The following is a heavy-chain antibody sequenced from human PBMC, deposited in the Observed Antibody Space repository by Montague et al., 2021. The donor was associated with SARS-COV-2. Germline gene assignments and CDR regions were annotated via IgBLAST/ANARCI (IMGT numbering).Heavy chain of an antibody. CDR3: AREKRHYCSSTSCYDNYYYYYGMDV. CDR2: IYYSGST. V-gene: IGHV4-31*03. J-gene: IGHJ6*02. D-gene: IGHD2-2*01. CDR1: GGSISSGGYY. Sequence: TLSLTCTVSGGSISSGGYYWSWIRQHPGKGLGWIGYIYYSGSTYYNPSLKSRVTISVDTSKNQFSLKLSSVTAADTAVYYCAREKRHYCSSTSCYDNYYYYYGMDVWGQGTTVTVSS.